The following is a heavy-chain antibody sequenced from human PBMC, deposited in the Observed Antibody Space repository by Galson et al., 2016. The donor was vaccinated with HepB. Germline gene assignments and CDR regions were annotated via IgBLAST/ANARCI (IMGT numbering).Heavy chain of an antibody. CDR1: GEDFADSW. V-gene: IGHV5-51*01. CDR3: ARLFGYPSKRWFAS. CDR2: THIGDSDT. J-gene: IGHJ5*01. D-gene: IGHD3-16*02. Sequence: QSGAEAKKPGESLTISCLGSGEDFADSWIAWVRQMPGKGLDWTGVTHIGDSDTKYNTAFRGQDALSADKSVTTAYLRLNSLKASDTANYYCARLFGYPSKRWFASWGQGTPVTVSS.